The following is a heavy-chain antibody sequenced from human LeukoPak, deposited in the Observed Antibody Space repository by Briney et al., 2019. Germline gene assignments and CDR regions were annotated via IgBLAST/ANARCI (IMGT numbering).Heavy chain of an antibody. Sequence: GGSLRLSCAASGFMFRSYTMSWVRQTPGKGLEWVSAISNSGASTYYAEAVKGRFTISRDNSKNTLYLQLNNLRVDDTAVYYCAKAPGKEDYWGQGTLVTVSS. D-gene: IGHD4-23*01. CDR2: ISNSGAST. J-gene: IGHJ4*02. CDR1: GFMFRSYT. CDR3: AKAPGKEDY. V-gene: IGHV3-23*01.